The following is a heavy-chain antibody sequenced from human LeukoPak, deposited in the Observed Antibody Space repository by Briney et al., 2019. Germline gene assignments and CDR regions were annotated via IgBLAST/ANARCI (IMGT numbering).Heavy chain of an antibody. CDR3: ARTARDADYPYDPFYI. Sequence: PEGSLRLSCAPSVFTSSVHYMDCVPQSPGEGGECVCRTRNRVKVYSTVYAVSAKGRFTISSDESKNTVYLKMTNLQIEDTAVYSCARTARDADYPYDPFYIWGQRKMVTVSS. CDR2: TRNRVKVYST. V-gene: IGHV3-72*01. CDR1: VFTSSVHY. J-gene: IGHJ3*02. D-gene: IGHD4-11*01.